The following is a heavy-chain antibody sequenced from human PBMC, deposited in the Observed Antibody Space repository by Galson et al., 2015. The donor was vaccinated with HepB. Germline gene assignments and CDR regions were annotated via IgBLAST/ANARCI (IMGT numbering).Heavy chain of an antibody. CDR3: ARSRGKYYYYYYMDV. CDR2: IIPILGIA. Sequence: SVKVSCKASGGTFSSYAISWVRQAPGQGLEWMGGIIPILGIANYAQKFQGRVTITADKSTSTAYMELSSLRSEDTAVYSCARSRGKYYYYYYMDVWVKGTTVTVSS. J-gene: IGHJ6*03. CDR1: GGTFSSYA. V-gene: IGHV1-69*10. D-gene: IGHD4-23*01.